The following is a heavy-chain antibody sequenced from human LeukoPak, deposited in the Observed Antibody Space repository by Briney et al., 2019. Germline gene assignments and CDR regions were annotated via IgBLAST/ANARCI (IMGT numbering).Heavy chain of an antibody. V-gene: IGHV1-3*01. CDR2: INAGNGNT. Sequence: ASVKVSCKASGYTFTSYAIHWVRQAPGQRLEWTGWINAGNGNTKYPQKFQGRVTITRDTSANTAFMELSSLRSEDTTIYYCARGQYCSSTSCLFFDLWGRGTLVTVSS. D-gene: IGHD2-2*01. J-gene: IGHJ2*01. CDR3: ARGQYCSSTSCLFFDL. CDR1: GYTFTSYA.